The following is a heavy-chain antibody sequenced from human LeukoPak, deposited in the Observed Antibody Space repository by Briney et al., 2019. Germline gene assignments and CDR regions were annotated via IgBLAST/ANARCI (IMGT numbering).Heavy chain of an antibody. CDR1: GFTFTSSA. D-gene: IGHD3-3*01. CDR3: AAEDYDFWSGQRGAFDI. V-gene: IGHV1-58*01. J-gene: IGHJ3*02. CDR2: IVVGSGNT. Sequence: SVKVSCKASGFTFTSSAVQWVRQARGQRLEWIGWIVVGSGNTNYAQKFQERLTITRDMSTSTAYMELSSLRSEDTAVYYCAAEDYDFWSGQRGAFDIWGQGTMVAVSS.